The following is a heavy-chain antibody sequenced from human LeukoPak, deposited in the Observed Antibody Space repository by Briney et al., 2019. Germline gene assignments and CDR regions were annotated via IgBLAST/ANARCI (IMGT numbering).Heavy chain of an antibody. J-gene: IGHJ4*02. D-gene: IGHD6-19*01. CDR2: ISSSSSYI. V-gene: IGHV3-21*01. CDR1: GFTFSSYS. Sequence: GGSLRLSCAASGFTFSSYSMNWVRQAPGKGLEWVSSISSSSSYIYYADSVKGRFTISRDNAKNSLYLQMNSLRAEDTAVYYCAKERNLEIAVAGTIFDYWGQGTLVTVSS. CDR3: AKERNLEIAVAGTIFDY.